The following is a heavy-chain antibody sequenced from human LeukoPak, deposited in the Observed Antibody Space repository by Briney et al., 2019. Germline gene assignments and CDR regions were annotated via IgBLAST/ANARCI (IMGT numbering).Heavy chain of an antibody. Sequence: SETLSLTCTVSGYSISSGYYWGCIRQHPGKGLEWIGSIYHSGSTYYNPSLKSRVTISVDTSKNQFSLKLSSVTAADTAVYYCARASIPGYSSSWYDNWGQGTLVTVSS. D-gene: IGHD6-13*01. J-gene: IGHJ4*02. CDR1: GYSISSGYY. CDR3: ARASIPGYSSSWYDN. CDR2: IYHSGST. V-gene: IGHV4-38-2*02.